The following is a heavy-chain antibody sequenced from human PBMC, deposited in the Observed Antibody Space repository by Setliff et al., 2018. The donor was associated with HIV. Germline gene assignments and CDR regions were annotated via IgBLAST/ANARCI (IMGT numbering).Heavy chain of an antibody. Sequence: HPGGSLRLSCVASGFTFSGYWMTWVRQAPGKGLEWVANIKQDGSEKYYVDSVKGRFTISRDNAKNTLYLQMNYLRAEDTAVYYCARGYFDSSGFLYYFDYWGQGTLVTVSS. CDR2: IKQDGSEK. V-gene: IGHV3-7*01. J-gene: IGHJ4*02. CDR3: ARGYFDSSGFLYYFDY. D-gene: IGHD3-22*01. CDR1: GFTFSGYW.